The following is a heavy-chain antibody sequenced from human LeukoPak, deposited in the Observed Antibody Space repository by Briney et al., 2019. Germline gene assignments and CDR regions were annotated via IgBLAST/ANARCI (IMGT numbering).Heavy chain of an antibody. D-gene: IGHD2/OR15-2a*01. CDR3: ANSASFDY. V-gene: IGHV3-30*01. CDR2: ISYDGSNK. CDR1: GFTFSGYA. J-gene: IGHJ4*01. Sequence: PAGTLRLSCAASGFTFSGYALHWVRQAPGKGLEWVAVISYDGSNKYYADSVKGRFTISRNNSKDAVYVQNNSVRADDTAVYYCANSASFDYWGHGTLVTVSS.